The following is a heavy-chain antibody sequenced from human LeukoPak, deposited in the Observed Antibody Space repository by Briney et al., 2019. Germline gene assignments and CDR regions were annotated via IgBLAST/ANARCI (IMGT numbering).Heavy chain of an antibody. V-gene: IGHV3-23*01. CDR1: GFNFNNYA. D-gene: IGHD3-3*01. CDR3: AKERNTDFWSGYYSPAFDI. CDR2: ISGSGDST. J-gene: IGHJ3*02. Sequence: GGSLRLSCAASGFNFNNYAMTWVRQAPGKGLEWVSAISGSGDSTHYADSVKGRFTISRDNSKNTLYLQMNSLRAEDTAVYYCAKERNTDFWSGYYSPAFDIWGQGTMVTVSS.